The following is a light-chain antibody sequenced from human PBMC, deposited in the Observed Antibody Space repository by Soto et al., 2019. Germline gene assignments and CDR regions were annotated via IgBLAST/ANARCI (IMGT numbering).Light chain of an antibody. CDR1: SSDVGGYNY. V-gene: IGLV2-14*01. J-gene: IGLJ1*01. CDR2: EVS. Sequence: QSVLTQPASVSGSPGQSITISCTGTSSDVGGYNYVSWYQQHPGKAPKLMIYEVSNRPSGVSNRFSGSKSGNTASLTVSGLRAEDEADYYCYSYAGSSRVFGTGTKVTVL. CDR3: YSYAGSSRV.